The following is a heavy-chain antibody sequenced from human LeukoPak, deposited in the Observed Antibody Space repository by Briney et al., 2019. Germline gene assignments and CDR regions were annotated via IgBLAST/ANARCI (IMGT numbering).Heavy chain of an antibody. CDR2: IYYRGST. V-gene: IGHV4-59*01. CDR3: ARGAGSGDY. Sequence: SETLSLTCTVSGDSITSYYWSWIRQPPGKGLEWIGYIYYRGSTNYNPSLKSRVTISVDTSKNQFSLKLTSVTAADTAVYYCARGAGSGDYWGQGTLVTVSS. J-gene: IGHJ4*02. CDR1: GDSITSYY.